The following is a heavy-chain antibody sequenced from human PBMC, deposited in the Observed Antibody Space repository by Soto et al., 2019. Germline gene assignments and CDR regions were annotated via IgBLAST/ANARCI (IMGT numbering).Heavy chain of an antibody. V-gene: IGHV3-21*04. CDR2: ISSSTGYI. J-gene: IGHJ4*02. CDR3: ARARMGIAGS. Sequence: GGSLRLSCAASGFTFSSYSMNWVRQAPGKGLEWVSCISSSTGYIYYADSVKGRFSISRDNAKNSLYLQMNSLRAEDTAVYYCARARMGIAGSWGQGTLVTVSS. D-gene: IGHD6-13*01. CDR1: GFTFSSYS.